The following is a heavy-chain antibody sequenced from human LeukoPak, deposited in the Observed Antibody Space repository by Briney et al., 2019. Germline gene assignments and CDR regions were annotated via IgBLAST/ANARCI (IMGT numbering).Heavy chain of an antibody. J-gene: IGHJ3*02. CDR2: IYTSGTT. CDR1: GDSISPYY. D-gene: IGHD5-18*01. Sequence: SETLSLTCSVSGDSISPYYWSWIRQPAGKGLEWIGRIYTSGTTYYNPSLKGRVTFSLDTSKNHFSLKLTSVTAADTAVYYCATKTAPPRRVDSSDIWGQGTMVTVSS. V-gene: IGHV4-4*07. CDR3: ATKTAPPRRVDSSDI.